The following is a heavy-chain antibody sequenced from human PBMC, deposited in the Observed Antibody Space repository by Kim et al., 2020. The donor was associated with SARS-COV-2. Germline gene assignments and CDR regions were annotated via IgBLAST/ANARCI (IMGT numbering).Heavy chain of an antibody. V-gene: IGHV4-59*08. J-gene: IGHJ3*02. D-gene: IGHD3-22*01. Sequence: SETLSLTCTVSGGSISSYYWSWIRQPPGKGLEWIGYIYNSGSTNYNPSLKRRVTISVDTSKNQFSLKLSSATAADTAVYYCARRGLYYYDSSAYRNGAFDIWGQGTMVTVSS. CDR3: ARRGLYYYDSSAYRNGAFDI. CDR1: GGSISSYY. CDR2: IYNSGST.